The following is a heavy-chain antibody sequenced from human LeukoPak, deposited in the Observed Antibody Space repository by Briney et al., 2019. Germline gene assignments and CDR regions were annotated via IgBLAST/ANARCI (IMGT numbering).Heavy chain of an antibody. D-gene: IGHD3-22*01. CDR1: GGSFSGYY. CDR3: ASRNPKDYYDSSGYIGY. Sequence: KPSETLSLTCAVYGGSFSGYYWSWIRQPPGKGLEWIGEINHSGSTNYNPSLKSRVTISVDTSKTQFSLKLSSVTAADTAVYYCASRNPKDYYDSSGYIGYWGQGTLVTVSS. CDR2: INHSGST. V-gene: IGHV4-34*01. J-gene: IGHJ4*02.